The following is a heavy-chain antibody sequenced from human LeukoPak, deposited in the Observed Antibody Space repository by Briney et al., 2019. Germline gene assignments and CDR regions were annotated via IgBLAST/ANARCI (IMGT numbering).Heavy chain of an antibody. CDR2: ISWNSGSI. V-gene: IGHV3-9*03. Sequence: QPGRSLRLSCAASGFTFDDYAMHWVRQAPGKGLEWVPGISWNSGSIGYADSVKGRFTISRDNAKNSLYLQMNSLRAEDMALYYCAKDRNPGLPHYARGYFDYWGQGTLVTVSS. J-gene: IGHJ4*02. CDR3: AKDRNPGLPHYARGYFDY. CDR1: GFTFDDYA. D-gene: IGHD3-16*01.